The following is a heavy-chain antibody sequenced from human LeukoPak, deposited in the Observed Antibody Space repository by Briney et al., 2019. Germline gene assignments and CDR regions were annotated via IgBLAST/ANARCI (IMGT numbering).Heavy chain of an antibody. J-gene: IGHJ5*01. CDR2: IIADFDTT. V-gene: IGHV3-23*01. CDR3: AQDGTTTRYNWFDS. D-gene: IGHD1-7*01. CDR1: GFTFRSYA. Sequence: GGSLRLSCAASGFTFRSYAMSWVRQAPGKGLEWVSGIIADFDTTYYADSVRDRFTISRDHSKNTLYLQMNSLRAEDTAIYYCAQDGTTTRYNWFDSWGQGTLVTVSS.